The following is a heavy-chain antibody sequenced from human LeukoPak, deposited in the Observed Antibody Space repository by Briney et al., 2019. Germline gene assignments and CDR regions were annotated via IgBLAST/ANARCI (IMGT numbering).Heavy chain of an antibody. D-gene: IGHD1-1*01. Sequence: PSETLSLTCTVSGGSISSYYWSWIRQPPGKGLEWIGYIYYSGSTSYNPSLKSRVTISVDTSKNQFSLKLTSVTAADTAVYYCARALNLHTLDYWGPGTLVTVSS. J-gene: IGHJ4*02. CDR2: IYYSGST. V-gene: IGHV4-59*12. CDR3: ARALNLHTLDY. CDR1: GGSISSYY.